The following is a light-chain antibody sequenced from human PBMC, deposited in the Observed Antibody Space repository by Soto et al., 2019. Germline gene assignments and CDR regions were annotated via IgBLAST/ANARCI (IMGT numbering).Light chain of an antibody. V-gene: IGLV2-8*01. J-gene: IGLJ1*01. CDR2: EVS. Sequence: QSALTQPPSASGSPGQSVTISCTGTSSDVGGYNYVSWYQQHPGKAPKLMIYEVSKRPSGVPDRFSGSKSGNTASLTVSGLHAEDEADYYCSSYAGSNSPYVFGTGTKVTVL. CDR3: SSYAGSNSPYV. CDR1: SSDVGGYNY.